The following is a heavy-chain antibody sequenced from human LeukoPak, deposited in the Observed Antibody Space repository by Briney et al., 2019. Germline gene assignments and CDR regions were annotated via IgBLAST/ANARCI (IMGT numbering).Heavy chain of an antibody. Sequence: SETLSLTCTVSGGSISSYYWSWIRQPPGKGLEWIGYIYYSGSTNYNPSLKSRVTISVDTSKNQFSLKLSSVTAADTAVYYCARGESGSYSRSTFDIWGQGTMVTVSS. D-gene: IGHD1-26*01. CDR1: GGSISSYY. CDR3: ARGESGSYSRSTFDI. V-gene: IGHV4-59*01. J-gene: IGHJ3*02. CDR2: IYYSGST.